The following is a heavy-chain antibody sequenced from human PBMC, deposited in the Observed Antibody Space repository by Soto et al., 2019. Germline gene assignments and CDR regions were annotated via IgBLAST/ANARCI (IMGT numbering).Heavy chain of an antibody. V-gene: IGHV3-21*04. CDR3: ARVATAYNYDY. D-gene: IGHD2-21*02. J-gene: IGHJ4*02. Sequence: PGGSLRLSCAASGFIFSQYSMNWVRQAPGKGLEWVSSISSTGALMYYADSVKGRFTISRDDSKNSLYLQMNSLKTEDTAFYYCARVATAYNYDYWGQGTLVTVSS. CDR1: GFIFSQYS. CDR2: ISSTGALM.